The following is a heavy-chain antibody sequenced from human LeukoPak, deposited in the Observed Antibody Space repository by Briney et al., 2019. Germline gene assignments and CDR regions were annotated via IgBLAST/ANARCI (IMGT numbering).Heavy chain of an antibody. CDR3: ARDRGDLLDY. J-gene: IGHJ4*02. CDR1: GYTFTSYY. V-gene: IGHV1-46*01. CDR2: MNPSGGST. D-gene: IGHD3-16*01. Sequence: ASVKVSCKASGYTFTSYYMHWVRQAPGQGLEWMGIMNPSGGSTSYAQKFQGRVTMTRDTSTSTVYMELSSLRPEDTAVYYCARDRGDLLDYWGQGTLVTVSS.